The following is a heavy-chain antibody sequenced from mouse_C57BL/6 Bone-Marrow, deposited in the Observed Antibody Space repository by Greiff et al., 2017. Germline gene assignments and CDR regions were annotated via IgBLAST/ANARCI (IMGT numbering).Heavy chain of an antibody. CDR1: GYTFTSYW. CDR3: ARGRLRRFDY. J-gene: IGHJ2*01. V-gene: IGHV1-72*01. CDR2: IVPNSGGT. D-gene: IGHD2-4*01. Sequence: QVQLQQSGAELVKPGASVKLSCKASGYTFTSYWMHWVKQRPGRGLEWIGRIVPNSGGTKYNEKFKGKATLTVDKPSSTAYMQLSSLTSEDSAVYYCARGRLRRFDYWGQGTTLTVSS.